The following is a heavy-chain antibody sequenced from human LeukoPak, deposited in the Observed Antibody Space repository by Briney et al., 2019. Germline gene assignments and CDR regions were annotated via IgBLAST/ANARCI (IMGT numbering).Heavy chain of an antibody. CDR3: ARAERSMVRGVIIY. V-gene: IGHV1-2*02. D-gene: IGHD3-10*01. J-gene: IGHJ4*02. Sequence: ASVKVSCKASGYTFTGYYMHWVRQAPGQGLEWMGWINPNSGGTNYAQKFQGRVTMTRDTSISTAYMELSGLRSDDTAVYYCARAERSMVRGVIIYWGQGTLVTVSS. CDR1: GYTFTGYY. CDR2: INPNSGGT.